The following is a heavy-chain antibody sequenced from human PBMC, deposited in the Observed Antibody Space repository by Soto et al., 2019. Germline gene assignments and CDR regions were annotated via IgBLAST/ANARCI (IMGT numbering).Heavy chain of an antibody. CDR1: GGTFSTYT. Sequence: GASVKVSCKASGGTFSTYTINWVRQAPGQGLEWMGGIIPIFGTTNFAQKFQGRVTISADESTSTAYMELSSLRSEDTAVYYCATGGIQLCFSWFDPWGQGTLVTVSS. CDR2: IIPIFGTT. CDR3: ATGGIQLCFSWFDP. D-gene: IGHD5-18*01. V-gene: IGHV1-69*13. J-gene: IGHJ5*02.